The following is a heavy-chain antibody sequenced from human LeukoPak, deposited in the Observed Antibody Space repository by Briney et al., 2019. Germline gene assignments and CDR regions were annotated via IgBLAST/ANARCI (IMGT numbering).Heavy chain of an antibody. D-gene: IGHD6-13*01. J-gene: IGHJ6*02. V-gene: IGHV3-30*18. CDR3: AKESQYSSSWSSGYYYYYYGMDV. CDR1: GFTFSSYG. CDR2: ISYDGSNK. Sequence: GGSLRLSCAASGFTFSSYGMHWVRQAPGKGLEWVAVISYDGSNKYYADSVKGRFTISRDNSKNTLYLQMNSLRAEDMAVYYCAKESQYSSSWSSGYYYYYYGMDVWGQGTTVTVSS.